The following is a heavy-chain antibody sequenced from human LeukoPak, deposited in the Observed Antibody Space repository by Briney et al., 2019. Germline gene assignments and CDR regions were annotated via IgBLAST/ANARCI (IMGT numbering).Heavy chain of an antibody. CDR1: GFTFSDYY. CDR3: AREQGSSWITDY. CDR2: ISRGGSTI. Sequence: GGSLRLSCAVSGFTFSDYYMSWIRQAPGKGLEWLSYISRGGSTIYYADSVKGRFTISRDNAKDSLYPQMNSLRAEDTAVYYCAREQGSSWITDYWGQGTLVTVSS. J-gene: IGHJ4*02. V-gene: IGHV3-11*01. D-gene: IGHD6-13*01.